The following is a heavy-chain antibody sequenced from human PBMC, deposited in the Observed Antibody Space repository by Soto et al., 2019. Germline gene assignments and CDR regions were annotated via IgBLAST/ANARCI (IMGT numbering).Heavy chain of an antibody. Sequence: QVQLVESGGGVVQPGRSLRLSCAASGFAFSSYVMYWVRQAPGKGLEWVAHISHHGSEKYYADSVKGRFTISRDNSKNRQYCRIDSLQPHDTAVYYCAKDGYYRGHYSDYWGQGTLVTVSS. J-gene: IGHJ4*02. CDR1: GFAFSSYV. CDR2: ISHHGSEK. D-gene: IGHD3-3*01. V-gene: IGHV3-30*18. CDR3: AKDGYYRGHYSDY.